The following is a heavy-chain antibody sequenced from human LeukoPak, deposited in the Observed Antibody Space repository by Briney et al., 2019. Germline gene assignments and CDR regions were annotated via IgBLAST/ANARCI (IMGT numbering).Heavy chain of an antibody. Sequence: RGASVKVSCKASGYTFTSYGISWVRQAPGQGLEWMGWIRVYNGDTNYAQKLQGRVTMTTDTSTSTAYMELRSLRSDDAAVYYCATGYCSSTNCRIDYWGQGTLVSVSS. V-gene: IGHV1-18*01. CDR1: GYTFTSYG. J-gene: IGHJ4*02. CDR3: ATGYCSSTNCRIDY. CDR2: IRVYNGDT. D-gene: IGHD2-2*03.